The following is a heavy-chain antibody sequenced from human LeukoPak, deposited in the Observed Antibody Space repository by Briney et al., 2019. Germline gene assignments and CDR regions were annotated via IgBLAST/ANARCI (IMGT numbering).Heavy chain of an antibody. Sequence: GGSLRLSCAASGFSFSSYWMSWVRQAPGKGLEWVANIKQDGSEKYYVDSVKGRFTISRDNAKNSLYLQMNSLRAEDTAVYYCARSLGYCSSTSCSAYYFDYWGQGTLVTVSS. J-gene: IGHJ4*02. D-gene: IGHD2-2*01. CDR2: IKQDGSEK. CDR3: ARSLGYCSSTSCSAYYFDY. V-gene: IGHV3-7*01. CDR1: GFSFSSYW.